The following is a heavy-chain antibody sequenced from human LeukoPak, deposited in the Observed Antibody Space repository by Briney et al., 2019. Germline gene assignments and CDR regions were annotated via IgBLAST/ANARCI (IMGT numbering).Heavy chain of an antibody. CDR2: ISRRGVI. CDR3: ARDIESDTRDY. CDR1: GPAFFTSK. Sequence: GGSLRLPRAASGPAFFTSKLPGVGQAPGKGGKWVAFISRRGVIHYADSVKGRCTISRDNAQDSLFLQMNSLRVEDTALYYCARDIESDTRDYWGQGTLVIVSS. V-gene: IGHV3-69-1*02. J-gene: IGHJ4*02.